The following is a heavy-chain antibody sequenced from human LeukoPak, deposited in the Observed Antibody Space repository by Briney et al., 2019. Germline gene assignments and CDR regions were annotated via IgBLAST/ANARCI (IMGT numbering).Heavy chain of an antibody. CDR2: IRNKAHSYTT. CDR3: AAEFRSGWTPYGAFDI. Sequence: PGGSLRLSCAASGFTFSDHYMDWVRQAPGKGLEWVSRIRNKAHSYTTEYAASVKGRFTISRDDSEKSLYLQVNSLKTEDTAVYYCAAEFRSGWTPYGAFDIWGQGTMVTVSS. J-gene: IGHJ3*02. D-gene: IGHD6-19*01. CDR1: GFTFSDHY. V-gene: IGHV3-72*01.